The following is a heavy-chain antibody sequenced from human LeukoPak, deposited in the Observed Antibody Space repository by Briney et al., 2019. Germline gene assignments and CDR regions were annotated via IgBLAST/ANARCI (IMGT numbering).Heavy chain of an antibody. Sequence: GGSLRLSCAASGFTFSSYWMSWVRQAPGKGLEWVANIKQDGSEKYYVDSVKGRFTISRDNAKNSLYLQMNSLRAEDTAVYYCATSRFIAVAGLDYWGQGTLATVSS. CDR3: ATSRFIAVAGLDY. CDR1: GFTFSSYW. V-gene: IGHV3-7*01. J-gene: IGHJ4*02. D-gene: IGHD6-19*01. CDR2: IKQDGSEK.